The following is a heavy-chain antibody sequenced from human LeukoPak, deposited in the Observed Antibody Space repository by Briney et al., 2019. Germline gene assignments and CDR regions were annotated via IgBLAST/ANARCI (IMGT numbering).Heavy chain of an antibody. J-gene: IGHJ1*01. D-gene: IGHD3-22*01. CDR3: ARDYYDSSGYYYAAEYFQH. V-gene: IGHV7-4-1*02. CDR2: INTNTGNL. Sequence: ASVKVSCKASGYTFTSYAMNWVRQAPGQGLEWMGWINTNTGNLTYAQGFTGRFVFSLDTSVSTAYLQISSLKAEDTAVYYCARDYYDSSGYYYAAEYFQHWGQGTLVTVSS. CDR1: GYTFTSYA.